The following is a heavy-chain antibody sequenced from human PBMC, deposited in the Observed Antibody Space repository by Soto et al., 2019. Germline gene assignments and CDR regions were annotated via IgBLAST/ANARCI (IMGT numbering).Heavy chain of an antibody. CDR3: SRGTKDVDTAMVTLDC. D-gene: IGHD5-18*01. V-gene: IGHV3-53*04. CDR2: IYSGGCT. CDR1: GFTVSSNY. Sequence: EVQLVESGGGLVQPGGSLRLSCAASGFTVSSNYMSWVRQAPGKGLEWVSVIYSGGCTYYADSVKGRFTISRHNSKNTLYLQMNSLRAEDTAVYYCSRGTKDVDTAMVTLDCWGQGTLVTVSS. J-gene: IGHJ4*02.